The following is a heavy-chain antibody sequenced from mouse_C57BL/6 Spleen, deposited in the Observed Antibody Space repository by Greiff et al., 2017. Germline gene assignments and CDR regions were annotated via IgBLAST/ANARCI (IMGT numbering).Heavy chain of an antibody. Sequence: VMLVESGAELMKPGASVKLSCKATGYTFTGYWIEWVKQRPGHGLEWIGEILPGSGSTNYNEKFKGKATFTADTSSNTTYMQLTSLTTEDSAICNCARGQTDYYFDYWGQGTTLTVSS. CDR2: ILPGSGST. V-gene: IGHV1-9*01. CDR1: GYTFTGYW. D-gene: IGHD2-13*01. CDR3: ARGQTDYYFDY. J-gene: IGHJ2*01.